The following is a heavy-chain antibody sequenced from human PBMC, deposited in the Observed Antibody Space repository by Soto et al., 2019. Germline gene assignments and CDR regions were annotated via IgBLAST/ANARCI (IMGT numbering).Heavy chain of an antibody. Sequence: SVKVSCKASGVTFSSYAISWVRQAPGQGLEWMGGIIPIFGTANYAQKFQGRVTITADESTSTAYMELSSLRSEDTAVYYCASRPYSSGKYYYYYYGMDVWGQGTTVTVSS. J-gene: IGHJ6*02. CDR3: ASRPYSSGKYYYYYYGMDV. V-gene: IGHV1-69*13. CDR1: GVTFSSYA. CDR2: IIPIFGTA. D-gene: IGHD6-25*01.